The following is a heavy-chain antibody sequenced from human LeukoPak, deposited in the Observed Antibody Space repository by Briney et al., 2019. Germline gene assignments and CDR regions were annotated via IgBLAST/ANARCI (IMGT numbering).Heavy chain of an antibody. CDR2: IYYSGST. D-gene: IGHD3-10*01. J-gene: IGHJ3*02. Sequence: SETLSLTCTVSGGSISSSSYYWGWIRQPPGKGLEWIGSIYYSGSTYYNPSLKSRVTISVDTSKNQFSLKLSSVTAADTAVYYCARGSYGSGRGAFDIWGQGTMVTVSS. V-gene: IGHV4-39*07. CDR3: ARGSYGSGRGAFDI. CDR1: GGSISSSSYY.